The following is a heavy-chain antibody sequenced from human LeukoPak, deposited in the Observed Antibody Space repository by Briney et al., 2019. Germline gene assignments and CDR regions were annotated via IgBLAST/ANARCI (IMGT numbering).Heavy chain of an antibody. Sequence: SETLSLTCTVSGGSISSGGYYWSWIRQHPGKGLEWIGSIYYSGSTYYNPSLKSRVTISVDTSKNQFSLKLSSVTAADTAVYYCRVGSSGYVGWYFDLWGRGTLVTVSS. D-gene: IGHD3-22*01. CDR3: RVGSSGYVGWYFDL. CDR2: IYYSGST. CDR1: GGSISSGGYY. V-gene: IGHV4-39*01. J-gene: IGHJ2*01.